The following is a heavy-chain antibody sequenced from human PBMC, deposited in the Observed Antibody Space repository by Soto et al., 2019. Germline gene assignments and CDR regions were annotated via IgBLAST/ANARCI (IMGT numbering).Heavy chain of an antibody. J-gene: IGHJ5*02. CDR3: ARQLHDIVLMVYASVGGFDP. CDR2: IYYSGST. Sequence: SETLSLTCTVSGGSISSSSYYWGWIRQPPGKGLEWIGSIYYSGSTYYNPSLKSRVTISVDTSKNQFSLKLSSVTAADTAVYYCARQLHDIVLMVYASVGGFDPWGQGTLVTVSS. CDR1: GGSISSSSYY. D-gene: IGHD2-8*01. V-gene: IGHV4-39*01.